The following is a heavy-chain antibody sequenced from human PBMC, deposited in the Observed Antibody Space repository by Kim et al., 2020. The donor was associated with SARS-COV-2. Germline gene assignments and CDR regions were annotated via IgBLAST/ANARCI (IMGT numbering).Heavy chain of an antibody. CDR2: IYGGGST. J-gene: IGHJ4*02. CDR1: GFTVSNTY. CDR3: SREPSTYFDY. Sequence: GGSLRLSCVVSGFTVSNTYISWVRQAPGKGMEWVSFIYGGGSTYYTDYGKGRFTISRDDSWNTVYFQMNSVRAEDTALYCCSREPSTYFDYWGQGTLATVSS. V-gene: IGHV3-66*01.